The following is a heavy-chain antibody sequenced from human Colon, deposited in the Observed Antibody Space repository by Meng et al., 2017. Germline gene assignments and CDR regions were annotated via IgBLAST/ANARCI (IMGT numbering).Heavy chain of an antibody. Sequence: GGSLRLFCVAPGFTFTNYGMTWVRQSPGKGLEWVSGIDMSGDIAYYADSVKGRFIISRDNSKNTVFLQMYSLRAEDTAIYYCAQGLITGTKIPTDGWGQGTLVTVSS. D-gene: IGHD1-20*01. J-gene: IGHJ4*02. CDR2: IDMSGDIA. CDR3: AQGLITGTKIPTDG. CDR1: GFTFTNYG. V-gene: IGHV3-23*01.